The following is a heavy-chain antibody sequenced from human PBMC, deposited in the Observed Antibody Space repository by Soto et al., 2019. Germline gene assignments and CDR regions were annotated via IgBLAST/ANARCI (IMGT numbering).Heavy chain of an antibody. Sequence: QVQLQQWGAGLLKPSETLSLTCAVYSGSFSGYYWSWIRQPPRKGLEWIGEINHSGSTNYNPSLKSRVTISVDTSKNQFSLKLTSVTAADTAVYYCARVGYSSSWYRRGAFDIWGQGTMVTVSS. J-gene: IGHJ3*02. V-gene: IGHV4-34*01. CDR3: ARVGYSSSWYRRGAFDI. CDR2: INHSGST. CDR1: SGSFSGYY. D-gene: IGHD6-13*01.